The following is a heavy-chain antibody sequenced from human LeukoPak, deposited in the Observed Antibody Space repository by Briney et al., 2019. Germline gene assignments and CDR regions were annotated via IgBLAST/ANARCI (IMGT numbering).Heavy chain of an antibody. V-gene: IGHV3-30-3*01. CDR2: ISYDGSNK. D-gene: IGHD5-18*01. CDR3: VSAIHLWPWYDY. J-gene: IGHJ4*02. Sequence: GGSLRLSCAASGFTFSSYAMHWVRQAPGKGLEWVAVISYDGSNKYYADSVKGRFTISRDNSKNTLYLQMNSLRAEDTAVYYCVSAIHLWPWYDYWGQGTLVTVSS. CDR1: GFTFSSYA.